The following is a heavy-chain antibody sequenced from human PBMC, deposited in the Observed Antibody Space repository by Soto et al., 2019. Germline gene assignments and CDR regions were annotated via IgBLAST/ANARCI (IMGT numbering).Heavy chain of an antibody. CDR3: ASGYYYGSGSYPPQNYFDY. V-gene: IGHV4-59*01. Sequence: PSETLSLTCTVSCGSISSYYWSWIRQPPGKGLEWIGYIYYSGSTNYNPSLKSRVTISVDTSKNQFSLKLSSVTAADTAVYYCASGYYYGSGSYPPQNYFDYWGQGTLVTVSS. J-gene: IGHJ4*02. CDR2: IYYSGST. CDR1: CGSISSYY. D-gene: IGHD3-10*01.